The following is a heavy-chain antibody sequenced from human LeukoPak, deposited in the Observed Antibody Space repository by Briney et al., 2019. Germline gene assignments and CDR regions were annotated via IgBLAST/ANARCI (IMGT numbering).Heavy chain of an antibody. CDR2: IYYSGST. CDR3: ARSRSHFDY. Sequence: SETLSLTCTVSGGSISSYYWSWIRQPPGKGLEWIGHIYYSGSTNCNPSLKSRVTISVDTSKNQFSLKLSSVTAADTAVYYCARSRSHFDYWGQGTLVTVSS. V-gene: IGHV4-59*01. J-gene: IGHJ4*02. CDR1: GGSISSYY.